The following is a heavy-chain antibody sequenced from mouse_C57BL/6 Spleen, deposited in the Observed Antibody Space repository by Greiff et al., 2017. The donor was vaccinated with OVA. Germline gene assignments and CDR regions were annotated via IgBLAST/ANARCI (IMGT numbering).Heavy chain of an antibody. CDR2: IDPSDSYT. CDR3: ARSPLLTTVVVRPFDY. D-gene: IGHD1-1*01. V-gene: IGHV1-69*01. CDR1: GYTFTSYW. Sequence: VQLQQPGAELVMPGASVKLSCKASGYTFTSYWMHWVKQRPGQGLEWIGEIDPSDSYTNYNQKFKGKSTLTVDKSSSTAYMQLSSLTSEDSAVYYGARSPLLTTVVVRPFDYWGQGTTLTVSS. J-gene: IGHJ2*01.